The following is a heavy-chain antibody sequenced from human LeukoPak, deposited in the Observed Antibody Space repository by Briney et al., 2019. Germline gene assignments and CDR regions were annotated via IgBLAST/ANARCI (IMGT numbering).Heavy chain of an antibody. CDR2: IYYSGST. CDR3: AGDYYYDSSGYLDY. Sequence: PSETLSLTCTVSGGSISSYYWSWIRQPPGKGLEWIGYIYYSGSTNYNPPLKSRVTISVDTSKNQFSLKLSSVTAADTAVYYCAGDYYYDSSGYLDYWGQGTLVTVSS. CDR1: GGSISSYY. J-gene: IGHJ4*02. D-gene: IGHD3-22*01. V-gene: IGHV4-59*01.